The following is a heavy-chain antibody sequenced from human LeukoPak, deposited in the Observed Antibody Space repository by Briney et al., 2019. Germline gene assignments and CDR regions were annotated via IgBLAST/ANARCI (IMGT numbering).Heavy chain of an antibody. CDR2: IYHSGST. V-gene: IGHV4-38-2*02. CDR1: GYSISSGYY. J-gene: IGHJ3*02. D-gene: IGHD3-22*01. Sequence: SETLSLTCTVSGYSISSGYYWGWIRQPPGRGLEWIGSIYHSGSTYYNPSLQSRVTISIDTSKNQFSLKLSSVTAADTAVYYCARHSGITMIGAFDIWGQGTMVTVSS. CDR3: ARHSGITMIGAFDI.